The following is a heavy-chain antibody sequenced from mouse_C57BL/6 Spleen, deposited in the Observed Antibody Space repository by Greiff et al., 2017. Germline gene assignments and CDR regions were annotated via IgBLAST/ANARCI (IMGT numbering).Heavy chain of an antibody. CDR3: ARSGLLAAMDY. Sequence: VQLQQSGAELVRPGASVKLSCKASGYTFTDYYINWVKQRPGQGLEWIARIYPGSGNTYYNEKFKGKATLTAEKSSSTAYMQLSSLTSEDSAVYFCARSGLLAAMDYWGQGTSVTVSS. D-gene: IGHD2-10*01. J-gene: IGHJ4*01. CDR1: GYTFTDYY. CDR2: IYPGSGNT. V-gene: IGHV1-76*01.